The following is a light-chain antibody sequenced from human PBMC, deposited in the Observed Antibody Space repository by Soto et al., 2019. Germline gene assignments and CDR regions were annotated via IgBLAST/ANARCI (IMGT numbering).Light chain of an antibody. Sequence: QSALTQPASVSGSSGQSITISCTGTSSDVGSYNLVSWHQHHPGKAPKLIIYEGDKRPSGVSNRFSGSKSGNTASLTISGLQAEDEAHYYCSSYSSSSALVFGGGTKLTVL. CDR2: EGD. CDR1: SSDVGSYNL. CDR3: SSYSSSSALV. J-gene: IGLJ2*01. V-gene: IGLV2-14*02.